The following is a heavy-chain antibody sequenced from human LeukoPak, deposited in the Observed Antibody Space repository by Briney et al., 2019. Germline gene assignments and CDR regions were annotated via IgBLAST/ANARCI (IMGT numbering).Heavy chain of an antibody. CDR2: IRSSSSYI. Sequence: GGSLRLSCAASGFSFSSYTMNWVRQAPGRGLEWVSSIRSSSSYIYYADSLKGRFTISRDNAKNSLYLQMNSLRAEDTAVYYCARDPQGYSSSWFDYWGQGTLVTVSS. CDR3: ARDPQGYSSSWFDY. D-gene: IGHD6-13*01. V-gene: IGHV3-21*01. CDR1: GFSFSSYT. J-gene: IGHJ4*02.